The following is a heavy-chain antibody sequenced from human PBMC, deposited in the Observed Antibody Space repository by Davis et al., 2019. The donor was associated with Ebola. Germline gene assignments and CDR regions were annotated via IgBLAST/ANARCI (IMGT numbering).Heavy chain of an antibody. D-gene: IGHD6-19*01. CDR3: ARVLYSSGWYRWYFDY. CDR2: INPSGGST. J-gene: IGHJ4*02. Sequence: ASVKVSCKASGYTFTSYYMHWVRQAPGQGLEWMGIINPSGGSTSYAQKFQGRVTMTRDTSTSTVYMELSSLRSEDTAVYYCARVLYSSGWYRWYFDYWGQGTLVTVSS. CDR1: GYTFTSYY. V-gene: IGHV1-46*01.